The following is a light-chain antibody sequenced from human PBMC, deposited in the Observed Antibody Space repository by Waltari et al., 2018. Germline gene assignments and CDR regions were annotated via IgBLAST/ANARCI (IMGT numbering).Light chain of an antibody. CDR2: RAS. CDR1: QSVGSSS. CDR3: QQHGTLPAT. J-gene: IGKJ1*01. Sequence: EIVLTQSPGTASLSPGERVTLSCRASQSVGSSSLAWYQQKPGQAPSLVIYRASRRATGIPDRFSGSGSGTGFSLTISRLEPEDFAVYYCQQHGTLPATFGQGTKVEIK. V-gene: IGKV3-20*01.